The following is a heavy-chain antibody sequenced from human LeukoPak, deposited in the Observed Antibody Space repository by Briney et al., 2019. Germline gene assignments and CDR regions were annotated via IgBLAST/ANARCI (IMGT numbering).Heavy chain of an antibody. CDR1: GFSVSSHI. Sequence: PGGSLRLSCAASGFSVSSHIMTWVRQAPGKGLGWISVLYRGGNSLHADAVQGRFTISRTTSENTLYLQMNSLTYEHTAEYYCARGGRFGEDHFDYWGQGILVTVSS. D-gene: IGHD3-10*01. CDR2: LYRGGNS. J-gene: IGHJ4*02. CDR3: ARGGRFGEDHFDY. V-gene: IGHV3-53*04.